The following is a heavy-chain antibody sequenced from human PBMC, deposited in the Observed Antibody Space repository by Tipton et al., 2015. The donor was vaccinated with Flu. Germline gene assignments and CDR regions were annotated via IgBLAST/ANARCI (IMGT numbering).Heavy chain of an antibody. J-gene: IGHJ6*02. V-gene: IGHV3-30*02. CDR1: GFTFSSYG. CDR3: AKEEGYGSSTSCQITYYYYGMDV. Sequence: QVQLVQSGGGVVQPGGSLRLSCAASGFTFSSYGMHWVRQAPGKGLEWVAFIRYDGSNKYYADSVKGRFTISRDNSKNTLYLQMNSLRAEDTAVYYCAKEEGYGSSTSCQITYYYYGMDVWGQWTTVTVSS. D-gene: IGHD2-2*01. CDR2: IRYDGSNK.